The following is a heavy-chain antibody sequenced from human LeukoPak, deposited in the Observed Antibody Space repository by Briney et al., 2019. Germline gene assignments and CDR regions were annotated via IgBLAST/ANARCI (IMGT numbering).Heavy chain of an antibody. CDR3: VRDSRYGSGWFEDGLDF. V-gene: IGHV4-59*02. D-gene: IGHD6-13*01. Sequence: SEILSLTCTVSGDSVRSYYWSWIRQPPGQGLEWLGHINDRGSTNYNPSLQGRVTISIDTSKNQFSLKVDSVTAADTAVYYCVRDSRYGSGWFEDGLDFWGQGTTVTVSS. CDR2: INDRGST. CDR1: GDSVRSYY. J-gene: IGHJ6*02.